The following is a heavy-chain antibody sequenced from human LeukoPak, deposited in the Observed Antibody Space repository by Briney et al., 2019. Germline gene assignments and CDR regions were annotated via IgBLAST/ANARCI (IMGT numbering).Heavy chain of an antibody. CDR3: ARLGSSSWYVSYYYGMDV. D-gene: IGHD6-13*01. J-gene: IGHJ6*02. CDR2: IYYSGST. CDR1: GGSISSYY. Sequence: SETLSLTCTVSGGSISSYYWSWIRQPPGKGLEWTGYIYYSGSTNYNPSLKSRVTISVDTSKNQFSLKLSSVTAADTAVYYCARLGSSSWYVSYYYGMDVWGQGTTVTVSS. V-gene: IGHV4-59*08.